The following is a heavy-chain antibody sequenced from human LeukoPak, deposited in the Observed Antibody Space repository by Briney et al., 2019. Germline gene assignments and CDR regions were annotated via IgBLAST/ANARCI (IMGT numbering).Heavy chain of an antibody. V-gene: IGHV3-66*02. CDR3: ARPSMVRGVTYDAFDI. Sequence: GGSLRLSCAASGFTFSDYYMSWIRQAPGKGLEWVSVIYSGGSTYYADSVKGRFTISRDNSKNTLYLQMNSLRAEDTAVYYCARPSMVRGVTYDAFDIWGQGTMVTVSS. CDR2: IYSGGST. CDR1: GFTFSDYY. J-gene: IGHJ3*02. D-gene: IGHD3-10*01.